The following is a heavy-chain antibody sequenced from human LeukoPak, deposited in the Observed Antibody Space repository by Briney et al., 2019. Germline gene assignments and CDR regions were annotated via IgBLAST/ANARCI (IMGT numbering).Heavy chain of an antibody. CDR3: ASSPKARGYRNAFDI. V-gene: IGHV4-59*08. D-gene: IGHD3-22*01. J-gene: IGHJ3*02. CDR1: SGSISSYY. Sequence: PSETLSLTCTVSSGSISSYYWSWIRQPPGKGLEWIGYMYYSGSTHYNPSLESRVTISVDTSKKQFSLRLSSVTAADTAVYYCASSPKARGYRNAFDIWGQGTMVTVSS. CDR2: MYYSGST.